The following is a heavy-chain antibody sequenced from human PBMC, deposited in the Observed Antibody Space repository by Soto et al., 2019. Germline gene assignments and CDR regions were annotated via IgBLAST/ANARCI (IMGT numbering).Heavy chain of an antibody. Sequence: ASVKVSCKASGYLFTAYSMHWVRLAPGQGIEWMGVVNPSGGSTKYAQNFQGRVTMTRDTSTTTIYMELSSLRSDDTAIYYCAREENCSGGTCYSEYFHRWGQGTLVTVSS. CDR3: AREENCSGGTCYSEYFHR. CDR2: VNPSGGST. D-gene: IGHD2-15*01. J-gene: IGHJ1*01. CDR1: GYLFTAYS. V-gene: IGHV1-46*01.